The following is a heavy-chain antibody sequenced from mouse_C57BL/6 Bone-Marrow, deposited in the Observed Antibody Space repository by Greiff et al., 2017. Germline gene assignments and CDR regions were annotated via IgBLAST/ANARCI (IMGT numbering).Heavy chain of an antibody. CDR1: GYAFSSSW. Sequence: VQLQQSGPELVKPGASVKISCKASGYAFSSSWMNWVKQRPGKGLEWIGRIYPGDGNTNYNGKFKGKATLTADKSSSTAYMQSSSLTSEDSAVYYGARTEDYYGSSPSWYFDVWGTGTTVTVSS. J-gene: IGHJ1*03. CDR3: ARTEDYYGSSPSWYFDV. CDR2: IYPGDGNT. D-gene: IGHD1-1*01. V-gene: IGHV1-82*01.